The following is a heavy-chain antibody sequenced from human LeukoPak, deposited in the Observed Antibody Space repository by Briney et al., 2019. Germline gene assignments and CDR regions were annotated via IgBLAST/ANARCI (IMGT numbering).Heavy chain of an antibody. J-gene: IGHJ4*02. D-gene: IGHD3-10*01. CDR1: GFTFDDYA. Sequence: GGSLRLSCAASGFTFDDYAMHWVRQAPGKGLEWVSGISWNSGSIGYADSVKGRFTISRDNAKNSLYLQMNSLRAEDTALYYCAKDRYYYGSGAPGYYFDYWGQGTLVTVSS. CDR2: ISWNSGSI. V-gene: IGHV3-9*01. CDR3: AKDRYYYGSGAPGYYFDY.